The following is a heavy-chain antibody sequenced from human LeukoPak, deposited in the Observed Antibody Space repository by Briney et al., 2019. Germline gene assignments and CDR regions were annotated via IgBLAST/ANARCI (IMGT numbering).Heavy chain of an antibody. Sequence: SPSETLSLTCTVSGGSISSSSYYWGWIRQPPGKGLEWIGSIYYSGSTYYNPSLKSRVTISVDTSKNQFSLKLSSVTAADTAVYYCARFNSGSYQHYFDYWGQGTLVTVSS. CDR2: IYYSGST. V-gene: IGHV4-39*07. D-gene: IGHD1-26*01. J-gene: IGHJ4*02. CDR1: GGSISSSSYY. CDR3: ARFNSGSYQHYFDY.